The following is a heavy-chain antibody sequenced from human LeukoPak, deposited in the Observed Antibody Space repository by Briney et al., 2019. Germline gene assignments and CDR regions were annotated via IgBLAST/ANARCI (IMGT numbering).Heavy chain of an antibody. CDR3: ARYSGSYLDAFDI. CDR2: IYHSGST. J-gene: IGHJ3*02. V-gene: IGHV4-30-2*06. D-gene: IGHD1-26*01. Sequence: SETLSLTCAVSGGSISSGGYSWSWIRQSPGKGLEWIGYIYHSGSTYYNPSLKSRVTISVDTSKNQFSLKLSSVTAADTAVYYCARYSGSYLDAFDIWGQGTMVTVSS. CDR1: GGSISSGGYS.